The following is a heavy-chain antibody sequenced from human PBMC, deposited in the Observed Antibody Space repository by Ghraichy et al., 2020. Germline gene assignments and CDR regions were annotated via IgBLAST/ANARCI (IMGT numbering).Heavy chain of an antibody. D-gene: IGHD6-19*01. CDR2: INPSSGDT. J-gene: IGHJ4*02. V-gene: IGHV1-2*07. CDR1: GYNFADFPTYF. CDR3: ARVSTGWYFDY. Sequence: ASVKVSCKASGYNFADFPTYFIHWVRQAPGQGLEWMGWINPSSGDTKYAHKFQGRVTVTRDTSTNTAYMELSSLRSNDTAVYSCARVSTGWYFDYWGQGTLVTVSS.